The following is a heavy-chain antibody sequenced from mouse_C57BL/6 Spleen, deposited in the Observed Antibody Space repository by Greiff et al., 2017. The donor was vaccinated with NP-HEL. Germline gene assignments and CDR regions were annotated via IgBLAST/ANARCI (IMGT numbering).Heavy chain of an antibody. CDR2: IHPNSGST. D-gene: IGHD2-4*01. V-gene: IGHV1-64*01. CDR1: GYTFTSYW. CDR3: ARLGFDYGEGDFDY. J-gene: IGHJ2*01. Sequence: QVQLQQPGAELVKPGASVKLSCKASGYTFTSYWMHWVKQRPGQGLEWIGMIHPNSGSTNYNEKFKSKATLTVDKSSSTAYMQLSSLTSEDSAVYYCARLGFDYGEGDFDYWGQGTTLTVSS.